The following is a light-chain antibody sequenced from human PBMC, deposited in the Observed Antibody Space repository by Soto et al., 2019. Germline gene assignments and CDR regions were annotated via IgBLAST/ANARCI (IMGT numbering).Light chain of an antibody. J-gene: IGLJ2*01. V-gene: IGLV2-23*02. CDR2: EVT. CDR1: SSDVGSYNL. CDR3: CSYAGSGSVV. Sequence: QSVLTQPASVSGSPGQSITISCTGTSSDVGSYNLVSWYQQHPGKAPKPMIYEVTNRPSGVSNRFSASKSGNTASLTISGLQAEDEADYYCCSYAGSGSVVFGGGTKLTVL.